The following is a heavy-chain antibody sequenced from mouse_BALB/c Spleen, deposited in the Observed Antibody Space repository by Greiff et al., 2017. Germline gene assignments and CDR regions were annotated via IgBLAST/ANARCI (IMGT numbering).Heavy chain of an antibody. V-gene: IGHV5-9-4*01. CDR2: ISSGGSYT. Sequence: EVQLVESGGGLVKPGGSLKLSCAASGFTFSSYSMSWVRQSPEKRLEWVAEISSGGSYTYYPDTVTGRFTISGDNAKNTLYLEMSSLRSEDTAMYYCARDNGYFDYWGQGTTLTVSS. CDR3: ARDNGYFDY. CDR1: GFTFSSYS. J-gene: IGHJ2*01.